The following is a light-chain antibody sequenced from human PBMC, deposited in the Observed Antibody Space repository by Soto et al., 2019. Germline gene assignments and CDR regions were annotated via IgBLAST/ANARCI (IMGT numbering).Light chain of an antibody. Sequence: QSVLTQPPSVSGAPGPRVTISCTGSSSNIGAGYDVHWYQQLPGTAPKLLIYGNSNRTSGVPARFSGSKSGTSASLAITGLQAEDESDYFCQSYDSSLRGFFYVCVPGTKLTVL. J-gene: IGLJ1*01. CDR1: SSNIGAGYD. V-gene: IGLV1-40*01. CDR3: QSYDSSLRGFFYV. CDR2: GNS.